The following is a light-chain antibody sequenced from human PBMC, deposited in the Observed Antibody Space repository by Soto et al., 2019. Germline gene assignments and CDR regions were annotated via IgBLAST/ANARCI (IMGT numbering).Light chain of an antibody. CDR1: QSVLYSSNNKNY. V-gene: IGKV4-1*01. CDR3: QQSLIVPYT. CDR2: WAS. J-gene: IGKJ2*01. Sequence: DTVMTQSPASLTVSLGERATINCKSSQSVLYSSNNKNYLPWYQQKPGQPPKLLIYWASTRESGVPDRFSGSGFGTDFTLTISSLQAEDVAVYYCQQSLIVPYTFGQGTKLEIK.